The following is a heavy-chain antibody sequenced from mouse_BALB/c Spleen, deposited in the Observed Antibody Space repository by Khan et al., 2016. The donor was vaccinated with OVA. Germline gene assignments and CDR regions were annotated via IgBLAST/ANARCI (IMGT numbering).Heavy chain of an antibody. Sequence: QVQLKESGAELVRPGSSVKISCKASGYAFSSSWMNWVKQRPGQGLEWIGQIYPGDGDTKYNGKFKGKATLTADKSSSTAYMQLTSLTSEDSAVYFCASYYGSRFAYWGPGTLVGVSA. CDR2: IYPGDGDT. CDR3: ASYYGSRFAY. V-gene: IGHV1-80*01. D-gene: IGHD1-1*01. CDR1: GYAFSSSW. J-gene: IGHJ3*01.